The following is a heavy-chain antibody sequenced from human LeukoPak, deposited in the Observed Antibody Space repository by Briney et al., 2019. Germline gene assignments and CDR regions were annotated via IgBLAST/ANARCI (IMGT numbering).Heavy chain of an antibody. J-gene: IGHJ4*02. Sequence: SETLSLTCTVSGGSISSYYWSWIRQPPGKGLEWVGYIYYSGSTNYNPSLKSRVTISVDTSKNQFSLKLSSVTAADTAVYYCAREAPYGSGSYRQVWGQGTLVTVSS. CDR3: AREAPYGSGSYRQV. CDR2: IYYSGST. V-gene: IGHV4-59*01. D-gene: IGHD3-10*01. CDR1: GGSISSYY.